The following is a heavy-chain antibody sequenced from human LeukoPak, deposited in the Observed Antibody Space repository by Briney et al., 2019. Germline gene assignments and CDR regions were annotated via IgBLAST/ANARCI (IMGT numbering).Heavy chain of an antibody. V-gene: IGHV4-59*01. Sequence: SETLSLTCTVSGGSISSYYWSWIRQPPGKGLEWIGYIYYSGSTNYNPSLKSPNYNPSLKSRVTISVDTSKNQFSLKLSSVTAAGTAVYYCARRAGDYSHPYDYWGQGTLVTVSS. CDR3: ARRAGDYSHPYDY. D-gene: IGHD3-22*01. CDR2: IYYSGSTNYNPSLKSP. CDR1: GGSISSYY. J-gene: IGHJ4*02.